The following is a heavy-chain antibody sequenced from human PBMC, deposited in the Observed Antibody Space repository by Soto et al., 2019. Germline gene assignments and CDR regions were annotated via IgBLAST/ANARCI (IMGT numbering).Heavy chain of an antibody. CDR3: AKDLGVRGVIPPWYFDL. V-gene: IGHV3-23*01. J-gene: IGHJ2*01. CDR1: GFTVSTNY. CDR2: ISGSGGST. D-gene: IGHD3-10*01. Sequence: PGGSLRLSCAVSGFTVSTNYMSWVRQAPGKGLEWVSAISGSGGSTYYADSVKGRFTISRDNSKNTLYLQMNSLRAEDTAVYYCAKDLGVRGVIPPWYFDLWGRVTLVTVSS.